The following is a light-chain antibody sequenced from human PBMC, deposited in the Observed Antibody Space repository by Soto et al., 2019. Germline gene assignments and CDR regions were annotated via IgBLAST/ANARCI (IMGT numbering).Light chain of an antibody. J-gene: IGLJ1*01. Sequence: QSALTQPASVSGSPGQSITISCTGTSPDVGRYNYVSWYQQHPGKAPKLMVYDVSNRPSWVSNRFSGSKSGITASLTISGLQAEDEADYYCTSYTSDSTYVFGTGTKVTV. CDR2: DVS. CDR1: SPDVGRYNY. CDR3: TSYTSDSTYV. V-gene: IGLV2-14*01.